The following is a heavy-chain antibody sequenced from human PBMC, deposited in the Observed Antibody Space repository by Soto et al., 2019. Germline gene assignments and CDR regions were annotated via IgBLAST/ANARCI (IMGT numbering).Heavy chain of an antibody. CDR1: GYTFTGYY. J-gene: IGHJ6*02. V-gene: IGHV1-2*04. Sequence: ASVTVSCKASGYTFTGYYMHWVRQAPGQGLEWMGWINPNSGGTNYAQKFQGWVTMTRDTSISTAYMELSRLRSDDTAVYYCAREGLVGATPFYYYYGMDVWGQGTTVTVSS. CDR2: INPNSGGT. D-gene: IGHD1-26*01. CDR3: AREGLVGATPFYYYYGMDV.